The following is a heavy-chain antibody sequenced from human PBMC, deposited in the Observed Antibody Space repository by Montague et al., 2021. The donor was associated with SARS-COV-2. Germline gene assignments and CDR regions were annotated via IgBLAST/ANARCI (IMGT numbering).Heavy chain of an antibody. J-gene: IGHJ4*02. CDR1: GGSINGYY. D-gene: IGHD1-26*01. CDR3: ARLRTGSYVFDY. V-gene: IGHV4-59*08. CDR2: IHYTGNT. Sequence: SETLSLTCTVSGGSINGYYWSWIRQSLGKGLDWIGYIHYTGNTNYNPSLKGRVTISLDTSKSQFSLRLSSMTAADTAVYSCARLRTGSYVFDYWGQGTLVTVSS.